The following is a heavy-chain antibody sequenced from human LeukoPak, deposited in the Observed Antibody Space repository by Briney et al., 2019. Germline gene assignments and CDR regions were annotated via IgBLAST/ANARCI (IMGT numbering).Heavy chain of an antibody. CDR1: GYTFTGYY. D-gene: IGHD6-13*01. CDR2: INPNSGGT. Sequence: ASVKVSCTASGYTFTGYYMHWVRQAPGQGLEWMGWINPNSGGTNYAQKFQGRVTMTRDTSISTAYMELSRLRSDDTAVYYCARGRALPRSGIAAAHWNLDYWGQGTLVTVSS. V-gene: IGHV1-2*02. CDR3: ARGRALPRSGIAAAHWNLDY. J-gene: IGHJ4*02.